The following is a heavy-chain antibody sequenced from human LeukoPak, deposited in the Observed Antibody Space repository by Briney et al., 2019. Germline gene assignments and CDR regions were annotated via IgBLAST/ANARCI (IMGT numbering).Heavy chain of an antibody. Sequence: GGSLRLSCASCLFTFSSYEMNWVRQAPGKGLEWVSYISASGSTINYADSVKGRFTISRDNANDSLSLQMNSLRAEDTAVYYCANRVPFDYWGQGTLVTVSS. CDR1: LFTFSSYE. J-gene: IGHJ4*02. D-gene: IGHD1-14*01. CDR2: ISASGSTI. CDR3: ANRVPFDY. V-gene: IGHV3-48*03.